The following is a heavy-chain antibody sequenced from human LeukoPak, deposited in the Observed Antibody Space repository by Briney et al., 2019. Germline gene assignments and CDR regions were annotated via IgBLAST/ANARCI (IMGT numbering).Heavy chain of an antibody. CDR2: TSSSGGTT. CDR1: GFTFSSYE. D-gene: IGHD1-14*01. V-gene: IGHV3-48*03. CDR3: ARDNRVTLRRWFDP. Sequence: GGSLRLSCAASGFTFSSYEMNWVRQAPGKGLEWVSYTSSSGGTTYYADSVKGRFTVSRDSAKNSLYLQMNSLRAEDTAVYYCARDNRVTLRRWFDPWGQGTLVTVSS. J-gene: IGHJ5*02.